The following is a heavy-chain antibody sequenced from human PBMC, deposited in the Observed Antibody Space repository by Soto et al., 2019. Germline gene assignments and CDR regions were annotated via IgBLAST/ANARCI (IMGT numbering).Heavy chain of an antibody. J-gene: IGHJ6*02. CDR2: IYPGDSDT. V-gene: IGHV5-51*01. CDR1: GYSFTSYW. CDR3: ARPAMVSNHCYYGMDV. D-gene: IGHD5-18*01. Sequence: PGESLKISCKGSGYSFTSYWIGWVRQMPGKGLEWMGIIYPGDSDTRYSPSFQGQVTISADKSISTAYLQWSSLKASDTAMYYCARPAMVSNHCYYGMDVWGQGTTVTVSS.